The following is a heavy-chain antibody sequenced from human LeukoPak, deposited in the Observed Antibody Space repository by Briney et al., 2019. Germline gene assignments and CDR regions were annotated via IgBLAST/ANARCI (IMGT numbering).Heavy chain of an antibody. Sequence: PGGSLRLSCAASGFTFSSYWMHWVRQAPGKGLVWVSRINSDGSSTNYADSVKGRFTISRDNAKNTLHLQMNSLRAEDTAVYYCARDGVRGVIIHFDYWGQGTLVTVSS. CDR2: INSDGSST. V-gene: IGHV3-74*01. CDR1: GFTFSSYW. D-gene: IGHD3-10*01. J-gene: IGHJ4*02. CDR3: ARDGVRGVIIHFDY.